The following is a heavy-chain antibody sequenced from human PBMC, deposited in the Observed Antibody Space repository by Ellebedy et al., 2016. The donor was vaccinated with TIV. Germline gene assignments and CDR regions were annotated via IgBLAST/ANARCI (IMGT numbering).Heavy chain of an antibody. Sequence: GESLKISCVASGFSFRSYWMSWVRQAPGKGLEWVANIYQAGSDQYYVDSVKGRFTISRDNAKNSLFLQMNSLRVEDTAVYYCARRGSYGDYAVQVNSWFDSWGRGTLVTVSS. D-gene: IGHD4-17*01. CDR3: ARRGSYGDYAVQVNSWFDS. J-gene: IGHJ5*01. V-gene: IGHV3-7*01. CDR1: GFSFRSYW. CDR2: IYQAGSDQ.